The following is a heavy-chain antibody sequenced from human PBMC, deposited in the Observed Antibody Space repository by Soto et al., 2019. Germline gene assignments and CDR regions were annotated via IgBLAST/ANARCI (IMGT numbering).Heavy chain of an antibody. CDR2: IIPIFGIA. CDR1: GGTFSSYT. D-gene: IGHD2-2*01. Sequence: GASVKVSCKASGGTFSSYTISWVRQAPGQGLEWMGRIIPIFGIANYAQKFQGRVTITADESTSTAYMELSSLRSEDTAVYYCASPVQVPADIYYYYYGMDVWGQGTTVTVSS. V-gene: IGHV1-69*02. J-gene: IGHJ6*02. CDR3: ASPVQVPADIYYYYYGMDV.